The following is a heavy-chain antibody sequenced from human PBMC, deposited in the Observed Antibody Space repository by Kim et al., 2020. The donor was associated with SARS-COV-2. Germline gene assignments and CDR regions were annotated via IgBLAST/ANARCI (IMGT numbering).Heavy chain of an antibody. V-gene: IGHV4-39*01. Sequence: KSRVTIAVDTSKNQFSLELSSVTAADTAVYYCARHVSDYYDSSGYAYFDYWGQGALVTVSS. CDR3: ARHVSDYYDSSGYAYFDY. D-gene: IGHD3-22*01. J-gene: IGHJ4*02.